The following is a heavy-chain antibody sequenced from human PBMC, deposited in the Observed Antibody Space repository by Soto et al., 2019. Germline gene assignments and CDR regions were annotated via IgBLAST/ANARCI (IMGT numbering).Heavy chain of an antibody. V-gene: IGHV3-30*18. D-gene: IGHD6-13*01. CDR3: AKGPGYSSSWYFDY. CDR2: ISYDGSNK. CDR1: GFTFSSYG. J-gene: IGHJ4*02. Sequence: GGSLRLSCAASGFTFSSYGMHWVRQAPGKGLEWVAVISYDGSNKYYADSVKGRFTISRDNSKNTLYLQMNSLRAEDTAVYYCAKGPGYSSSWYFDYWGQGTLVTVSS.